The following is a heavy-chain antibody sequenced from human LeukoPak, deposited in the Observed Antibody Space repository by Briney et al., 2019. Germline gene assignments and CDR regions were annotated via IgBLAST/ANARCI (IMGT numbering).Heavy chain of an antibody. CDR1: GFTFSSYA. J-gene: IGHJ1*01. D-gene: IGHD4-17*01. CDR3: ASDSAWGTVTKLEH. CDR2: ISYDGSNK. Sequence: GRSLRLSCAASGFTFSSYAMHWVRQAPGKGLEWVAVISYDGSNKYYADSVKGRFTISRDNSKNTLYLQMNSLRAEDTAVYYCASDSAWGTVTKLEHWGQGTLVTVSS. V-gene: IGHV3-30-3*01.